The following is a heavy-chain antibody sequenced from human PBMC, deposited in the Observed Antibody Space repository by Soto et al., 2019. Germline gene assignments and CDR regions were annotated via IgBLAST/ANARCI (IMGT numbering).Heavy chain of an antibody. CDR2: ISGSGGST. D-gene: IGHD6-19*01. J-gene: IGHJ4*02. CDR1: GFTFSSYA. Sequence: GGSLRLSCAASGFTFSSYAMSWVRQAPGKGLEWVSAISGSGGSTYYADSVKGRFTISRDNSKNTLYLQMNSLRAEDTAVYYCAKTRYSSGWRVSHFDYWGQGTLVTVSS. V-gene: IGHV3-23*01. CDR3: AKTRYSSGWRVSHFDY.